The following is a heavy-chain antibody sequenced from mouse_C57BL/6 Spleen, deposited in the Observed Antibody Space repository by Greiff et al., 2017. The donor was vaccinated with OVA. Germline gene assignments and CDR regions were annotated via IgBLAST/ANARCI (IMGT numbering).Heavy chain of an antibody. CDR3: ARWRYSNYWYFEV. J-gene: IGHJ1*03. V-gene: IGHV1-53*01. Sequence: VQPQQPGTELVKPGASVKLSCKASGYTFTSYWMHWVKQRPGQGLEWIGNINPSNGGTNYNEKFKSKATLTVDKSSSTAYMQLSSLTSEDSAVYYCARWRYSNYWYFEVWGTGTTVTVSS. CDR2: INPSNGGT. D-gene: IGHD2-5*01. CDR1: GYTFTSYW.